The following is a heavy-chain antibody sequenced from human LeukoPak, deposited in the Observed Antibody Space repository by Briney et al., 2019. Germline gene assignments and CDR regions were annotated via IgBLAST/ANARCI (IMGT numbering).Heavy chain of an antibody. Sequence: ASVKVSCKASGYTFTGYYMHWVRQAPGQGLEWMGWINPNSGGTNYAQKFQGRVTMTRDTSISTAYMELSRLRSDVTAVYYCARDYDILTGLGGDYWGQGTLVTVSS. J-gene: IGHJ4*02. CDR3: ARDYDILTGLGGDY. CDR2: INPNSGGT. V-gene: IGHV1-2*02. CDR1: GYTFTGYY. D-gene: IGHD3-9*01.